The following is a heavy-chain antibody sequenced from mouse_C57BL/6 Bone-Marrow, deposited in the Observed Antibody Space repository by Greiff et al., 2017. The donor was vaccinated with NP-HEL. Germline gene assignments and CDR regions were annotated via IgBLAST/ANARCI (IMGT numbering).Heavy chain of an antibody. CDR2: IDPSDSYT. V-gene: IGHV1-69*01. J-gene: IGHJ2*01. Sequence: QVQLQQPGAELVMPGASVKLSCKASGYTFTSYWMHWVKQRPGQGLEWIGEIDPSDSYTNYNQKFKGKSTLTVDKSSSTAYMQLSSLTSEDSAVYCCARDGSSPYYFDYWGQGTTLTVSS. CDR3: ARDGSSPYYFDY. D-gene: IGHD1-1*01. CDR1: GYTFTSYW.